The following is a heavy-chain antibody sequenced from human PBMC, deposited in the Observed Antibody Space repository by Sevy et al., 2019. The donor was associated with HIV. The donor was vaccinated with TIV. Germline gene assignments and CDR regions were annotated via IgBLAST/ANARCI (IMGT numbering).Heavy chain of an antibody. CDR1: GYPFSNYG. D-gene: IGHD2-21*02. V-gene: IGHV1-18*01. CDR3: ARELAYCDGDCSRAEYFQH. Sequence: ASVKVSCKASGYPFSNYGISWERQAPGQGLEWMGWISPYNGDTSYAQKFQGRVTVTTDTSTSTAYMELRSLRSDDTAIYYCARELAYCDGDCSRAEYFQHWGQGALVTVSS. J-gene: IGHJ1*01. CDR2: ISPYNGDT.